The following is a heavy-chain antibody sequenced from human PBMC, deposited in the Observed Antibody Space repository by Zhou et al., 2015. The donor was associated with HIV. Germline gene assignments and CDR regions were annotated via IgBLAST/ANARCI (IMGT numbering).Heavy chain of an antibody. CDR1: GFAFNDYA. CDR2: ISGSGGST. D-gene: IGHD3-3*01. CDR3: AKYDYYFDY. Sequence: EVQLLESGGGLVQPGGSLRVSCAASGFAFNDYAMSWVRQAPGKGLEWVSTISGSGGSTYYADSVKGRFTISRDNSKNTLYLQMNSLRAEDTAVYYCAKYDYYFDYWGQGTLVTVSS. J-gene: IGHJ4*02. V-gene: IGHV3-23*01.